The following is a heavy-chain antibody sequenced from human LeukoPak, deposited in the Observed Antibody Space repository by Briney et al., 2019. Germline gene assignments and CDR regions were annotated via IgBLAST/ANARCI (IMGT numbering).Heavy chain of an antibody. CDR1: GGSISSGDYY. J-gene: IGHJ4*02. Sequence: PSETLSLTCTVSGGSISSGDYYWSWIRQHPGKGLEWIGYIYYGGNTYYNPSLKSRVTISLDTSKNKFSLKLSSVTAADTAVYYCASGGALIATLAYWGQGTLVTVSS. D-gene: IGHD2-21*01. CDR2: IYYGGNT. V-gene: IGHV4-31*03. CDR3: ASGGALIATLAY.